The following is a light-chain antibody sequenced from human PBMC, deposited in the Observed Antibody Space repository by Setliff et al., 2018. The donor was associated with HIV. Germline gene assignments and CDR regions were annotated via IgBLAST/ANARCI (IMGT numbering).Light chain of an antibody. Sequence: QSALTQPASVSGSPGQSITISCTGTSSDVGDYDFVSWFQQHPGKAPKLMIYEVSNRPSGVSNRFSGSKSGNTASLTIAGLQPEDEADYYCSSYSSSRPRVFGTGTKVTVL. CDR1: SSDVGDYDF. V-gene: IGLV2-14*01. CDR3: SSYSSSRPRV. CDR2: EVS. J-gene: IGLJ1*01.